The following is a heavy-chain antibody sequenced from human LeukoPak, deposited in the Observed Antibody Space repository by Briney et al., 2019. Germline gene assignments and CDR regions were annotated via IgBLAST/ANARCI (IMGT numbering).Heavy chain of an antibody. Sequence: KLGGSLRLSCAASGFTFSDYYMSWIRQAPGKGLEWVSYISSSSSYTNYADSVKGRFTISRDNAKNSLYLQMNSLRAEDTAVYYCARGDYYGSGSYYKFDYWGQGTLVTVSS. CDR1: GFTFSDYY. J-gene: IGHJ4*02. CDR2: ISSSSSYT. CDR3: ARGDYYGSGSYYKFDY. D-gene: IGHD3-10*01. V-gene: IGHV3-11*06.